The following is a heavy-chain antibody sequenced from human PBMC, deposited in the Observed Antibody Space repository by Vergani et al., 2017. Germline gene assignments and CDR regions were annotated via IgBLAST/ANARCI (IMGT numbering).Heavy chain of an antibody. D-gene: IGHD2-8*01. CDR3: AREGYCTNGVCFTLFAV. V-gene: IGHV4-34*01. J-gene: IGHJ4*02. Sequence: QAQLQQWGAGLLKPSETLSLTCAIYGGSFNDYWWTWIRQPPGKGLEWIGEIRHDGITHYSPSLKSRVTISIDTSTHQFALNLRSVSAADTAVYYCAREGYCTNGVCFTLFAVWGQGSLVTVSS. CDR1: GGSFNDYW. CDR2: IRHDGIT.